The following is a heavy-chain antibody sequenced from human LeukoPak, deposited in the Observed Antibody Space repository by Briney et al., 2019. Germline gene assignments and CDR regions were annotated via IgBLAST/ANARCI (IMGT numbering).Heavy chain of an antibody. CDR1: GYSFTSYW. Sequence: GESLEISCKGSGYSFTSYWIGWVRQMPGKGLEWMGIIYPGDSDTRYSPSFQGQVTISADKSISTAYLQWSSLKASDTAMYYCARTTMVRGVTRHFDYWGQGTLVTVSP. V-gene: IGHV5-51*01. J-gene: IGHJ4*02. CDR3: ARTTMVRGVTRHFDY. CDR2: IYPGDSDT. D-gene: IGHD3-10*01.